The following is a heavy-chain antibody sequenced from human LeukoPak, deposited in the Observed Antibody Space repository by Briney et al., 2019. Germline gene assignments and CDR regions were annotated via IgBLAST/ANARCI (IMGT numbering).Heavy chain of an antibody. V-gene: IGHV3-7*01. D-gene: IGHD6-19*01. CDR3: ARTVPGYPDDYFDY. CDR1: GFTFSRHW. CDR2: MNQDGSAI. Sequence: GGSLRLSCAAFGFTFSRHWMSWVRQAPGEGLERVAHMNQDGSAIYYVDSVKGRFTISRDNAKNSLYLQMNGLTVADTAVYYCARTVPGYPDDYFDYWGQGTLVTVSS. J-gene: IGHJ4*02.